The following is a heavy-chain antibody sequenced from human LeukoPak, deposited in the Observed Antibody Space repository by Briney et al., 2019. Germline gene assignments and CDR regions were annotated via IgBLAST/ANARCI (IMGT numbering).Heavy chain of an antibody. Sequence: PSETLSLTCTVSGGSISTGEYYWSWIRQPPGKALEGIGYIYYSGNTYYNPSLKSRVTISVDTSKNQFSLKLSAVTAADTAVYYCARYVWGSYPTFEDYWGQGTLVTVSS. J-gene: IGHJ4*02. CDR1: GGSISTGEYY. CDR2: IYYSGNT. CDR3: ARYVWGSYPTFEDY. D-gene: IGHD3-16*02. V-gene: IGHV4-30-4*02.